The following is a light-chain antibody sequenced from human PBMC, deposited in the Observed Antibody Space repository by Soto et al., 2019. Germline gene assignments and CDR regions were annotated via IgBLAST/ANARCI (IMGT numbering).Light chain of an antibody. CDR1: QSVNSY. V-gene: IGKV3-11*01. CDR2: DAS. J-gene: IGKJ5*01. Sequence: EIVLTQSPATLSLSPGERATLSCRASQSVNSYLAWYQQKPGQAPRLLIYDASNRANGIPARFSGSGSGTNIALTINSLDPEDFAVYYCQQRTSWPITYGQGTRLEIK. CDR3: QQRTSWPIT.